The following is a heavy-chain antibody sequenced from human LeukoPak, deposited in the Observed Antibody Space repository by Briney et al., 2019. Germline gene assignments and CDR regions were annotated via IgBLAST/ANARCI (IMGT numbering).Heavy chain of an antibody. J-gene: IGHJ4*02. CDR1: GGSISSYY. D-gene: IGHD2-2*01. V-gene: IGHV4-59*01. CDR2: IFYSGST. Sequence: PSETLSLTCTVSGGSISSYYWSWIRQPPGKGLEWIGYIFYSGSTNYNPSLKSRVTVSVDTSKNQFSLKLSSVTAAVTAVYYCARDQLGLAGGAFDYWGQGTLVTVSS. CDR3: ARDQLGLAGGAFDY.